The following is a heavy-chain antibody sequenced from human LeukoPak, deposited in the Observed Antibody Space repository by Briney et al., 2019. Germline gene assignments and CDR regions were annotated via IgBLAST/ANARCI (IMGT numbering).Heavy chain of an antibody. CDR1: GGSFSGYY. Sequence: SETLSLTCAVYGGSFSGYYWSWIRQPPGKGLEWIGEINHSGSTNYNPSLKSRVTISVDTSKTQFSLKLSSVTAADTAVYCCARRPLWFGELLPLDYWGQGTLVTVSS. CDR2: INHSGST. V-gene: IGHV4-34*01. J-gene: IGHJ4*02. D-gene: IGHD3-10*01. CDR3: ARRPLWFGELLPLDY.